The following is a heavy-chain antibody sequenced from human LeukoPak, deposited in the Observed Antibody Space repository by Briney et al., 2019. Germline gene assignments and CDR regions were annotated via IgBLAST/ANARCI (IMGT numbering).Heavy chain of an antibody. D-gene: IGHD3-9*01. CDR2: INPNSGGT. CDR1: EYTFTGYF. V-gene: IGHV1-2*02. Sequence: ASVKVSCKASEYTFTGYFMHWVRQAPGQGLEWMGWINPNSGGTNFAQKFQGRVTLTRDTSISSAYMELSRVRSDDTAVYYCAAARLTGYHFAIYWGQGTLVTVSS. J-gene: IGHJ4*02. CDR3: AAARLTGYHFAIY.